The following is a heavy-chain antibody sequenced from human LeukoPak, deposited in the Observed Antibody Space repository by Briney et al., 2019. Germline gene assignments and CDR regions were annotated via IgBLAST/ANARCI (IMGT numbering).Heavy chain of an antibody. CDR3: ARTLVGATSPFDAFDI. V-gene: IGHV3-30*02. Sequence: PGGSLRLSCAASGFTFSSYAMHWVRQAPGKGLEWVAFIRYDGSNKYYADSVKGRFTISRDNSKNTLYLQMNSLRAEDTAVYYCARTLVGATSPFDAFDIWGQGTMVTVFS. CDR1: GFTFSSYA. CDR2: IRYDGSNK. D-gene: IGHD1-26*01. J-gene: IGHJ3*02.